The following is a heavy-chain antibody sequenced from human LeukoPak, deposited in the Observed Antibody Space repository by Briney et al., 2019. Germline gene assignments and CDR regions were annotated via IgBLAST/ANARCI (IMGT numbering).Heavy chain of an antibody. CDR1: GFAFSGYG. CDR3: ARGRYSSRSGGYYFDI. V-gene: IGHV3-30*03. J-gene: IGHJ4*02. CDR2: ISYDGSNK. Sequence: GGSLRLSCEASGFAFSGYGMHWVRQAPGKGLEWVALISYDGSNKYYAESVKGRLTVSRDNAKNSLSLQMNSLRAEDTAVYYCARGRYSSRSGGYYFDIWGQGTLVTVSS. D-gene: IGHD2-2*01.